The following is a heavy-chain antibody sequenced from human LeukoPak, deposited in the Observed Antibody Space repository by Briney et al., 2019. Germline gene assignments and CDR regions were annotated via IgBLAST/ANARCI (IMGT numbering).Heavy chain of an antibody. V-gene: IGHV1-8*01. CDR2: MNPNSGNT. Sequence: GASVKVSCKAPGYTFTSYDINWVRQATGQGLEWMGWMNPNSGNTGYAQKLQGRVTMTRNTSISTAYMELSSLRSEDTAVYYCARVKWLRSKYFDYWGQGTLVTVSS. CDR3: ARVKWLRSKYFDY. J-gene: IGHJ4*02. D-gene: IGHD5-12*01. CDR1: GYTFTSYD.